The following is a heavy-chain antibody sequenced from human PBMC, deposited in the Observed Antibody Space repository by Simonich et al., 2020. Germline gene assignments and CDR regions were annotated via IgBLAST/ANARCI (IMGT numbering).Heavy chain of an antibody. Sequence: QVQLVESGGGVVQPGRSLRLSCAASGFTFSSYAMHWVRQAPVKGLGWVAVKSYDGSNKYYADSVKGRFTISRDNSKNTLYLQMNSLRAEDTAVYYCARDRNWGWFDPWGQGTLVTVSS. CDR3: ARDRNWGWFDP. CDR2: KSYDGSNK. CDR1: GFTFSSYA. V-gene: IGHV3-30*04. D-gene: IGHD7-27*01. J-gene: IGHJ5*02.